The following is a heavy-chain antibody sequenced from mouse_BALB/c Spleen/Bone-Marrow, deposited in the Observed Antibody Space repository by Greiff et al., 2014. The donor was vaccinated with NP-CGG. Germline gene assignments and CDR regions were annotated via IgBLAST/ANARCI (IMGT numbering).Heavy chain of an antibody. CDR2: IDPYSGST. V-gene: IGHV1S135*01. J-gene: IGHJ2*01. Sequence: VQLQQSGPELVKPGASVKVSCKASGYAFISYNMYWVKQSHGKSLEWMGYIDPYSGSTNYNQKFKGKATLTVDKSSSTAYMHLNSLTSEDSAVYYCARNLGYGYFDYWGQGTTLTVSS. D-gene: IGHD3-1*01. CDR1: GYAFISYN. CDR3: ARNLGYGYFDY.